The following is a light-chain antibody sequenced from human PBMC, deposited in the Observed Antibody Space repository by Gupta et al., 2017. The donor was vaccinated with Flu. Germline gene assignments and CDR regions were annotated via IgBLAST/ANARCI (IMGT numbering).Light chain of an antibody. CDR3: ATWDSSLQGAV. Sequence: QSVLTQPPSLSAAPGQKVTISCSATSSNFATASVAWYQKLPGTVPKVLIFENDKRLSGVPDRFSGSRSGTSATLDITGLQTGDEADYYCATWDSSLQGAVFGGGTKLNVL. CDR2: END. J-gene: IGLJ3*02. CDR1: SSNFATAS. V-gene: IGLV1-51*02.